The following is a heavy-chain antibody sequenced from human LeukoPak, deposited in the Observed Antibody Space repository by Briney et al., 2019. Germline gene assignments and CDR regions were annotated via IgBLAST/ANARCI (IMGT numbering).Heavy chain of an antibody. V-gene: IGHV3-21*01. CDR3: ARDSIQQQLVLEDRGYPYYFEH. CDR2: ISSSGNYI. J-gene: IGHJ4*02. Sequence: PGGSLRLSCAASRFTFSSYSMNWVRQAPGKGLEWFSSISSSGNYIYYADSVKGRYTISRDNAKNSLYLQMNSLRAEDTAVYYCARDSIQQQLVLEDRGYPYYFEHWGQGTLVTVSS. D-gene: IGHD6-13*01. CDR1: RFTFSSYS.